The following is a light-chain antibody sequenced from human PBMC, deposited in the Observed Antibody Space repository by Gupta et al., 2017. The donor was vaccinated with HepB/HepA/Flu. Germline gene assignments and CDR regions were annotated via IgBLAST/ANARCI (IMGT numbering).Light chain of an antibody. J-gene: IGKJ4*01. CDR3: QQYKIWPPLT. Sequence: EVVMTQSPDTLSVSPGGRAPLSRRASQSVSHNLAWYQQKPGQAPRLLIYGASTRATNIPARFSGSGSGTEFTLTISSLQSEDSVVYYCQQYKIWPPLTFGGGTKVEIK. CDR1: QSVSHN. V-gene: IGKV3-15*01. CDR2: GAS.